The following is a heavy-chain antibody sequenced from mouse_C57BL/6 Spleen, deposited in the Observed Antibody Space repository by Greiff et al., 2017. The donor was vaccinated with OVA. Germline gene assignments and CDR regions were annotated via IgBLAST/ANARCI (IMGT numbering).Heavy chain of an antibody. D-gene: IGHD1-1*01. V-gene: IGHV1-5*01. CDR2: IYPGNSDT. CDR1: GYTFTSYW. CDR3: TRIDTTVVDYYAMDY. J-gene: IGHJ4*01. Sequence: EVQVVESGTVLARPGASVKMSCKTSGYTFTSYWMHWVKQRPGQGLEWIGAIYPGNSDTSYNQKFKGKAKLTAVTSASTAYMELSSLTNEDSAVYYCTRIDTTVVDYYAMDYWGQGTSVTVSS.